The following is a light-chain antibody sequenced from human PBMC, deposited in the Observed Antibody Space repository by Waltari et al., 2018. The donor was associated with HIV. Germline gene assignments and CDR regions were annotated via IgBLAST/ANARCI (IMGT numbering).Light chain of an antibody. V-gene: IGLV1-44*01. CDR2: SND. J-gene: IGLJ1*01. CDR1: SSNIGSNT. Sequence: QSVLTQPPSASATPGQRFTISCSGSSSNIGSNTVNWYQQFSGAAPKLPISSNDQRPSGVPARFSGSKSGTSASLAITGLQSEDEADYYCAAWDDNLDAYVFGTGTKVTVL. CDR3: AAWDDNLDAYV.